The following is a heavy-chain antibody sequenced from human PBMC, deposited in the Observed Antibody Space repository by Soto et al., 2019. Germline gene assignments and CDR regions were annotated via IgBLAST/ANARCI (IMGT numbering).Heavy chain of an antibody. Sequence: QVQLVESGGGVVQPGRSLRLSCAASGFTFSSYGMHWVRQAPGKGLEWVAVISYDGINKYYADSVKVRFTISRDKSKNTLYLQMNSLIAEDTAVYYCAKDGDHCSGGSCLNFDYWGQGTLVTVSS. J-gene: IGHJ4*02. V-gene: IGHV3-30*18. CDR3: AKDGDHCSGGSCLNFDY. D-gene: IGHD2-15*01. CDR2: ISYDGINK. CDR1: GFTFSSYG.